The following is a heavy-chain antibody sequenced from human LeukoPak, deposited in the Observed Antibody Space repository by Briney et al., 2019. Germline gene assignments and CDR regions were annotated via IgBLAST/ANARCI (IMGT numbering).Heavy chain of an antibody. CDR3: ARGQRYFDWFSY. Sequence: SETLSLTCTVSGGSISSYYWSWIRQPPGKGLEWIGYIHYSGSTNYNPSLKSRVTISVDTSKNQFSLKLSSVTAADTAVYYCARGQRYFDWFSYWGQGTRVTVSS. D-gene: IGHD3-9*01. V-gene: IGHV4-59*01. J-gene: IGHJ4*02. CDR1: GGSISSYY. CDR2: IHYSGST.